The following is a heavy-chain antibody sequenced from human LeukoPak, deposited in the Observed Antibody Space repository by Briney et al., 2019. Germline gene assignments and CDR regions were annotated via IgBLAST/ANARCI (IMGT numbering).Heavy chain of an antibody. V-gene: IGHV1-18*04. Sequence: GASVKVSCKASGYTFTVYYILWVRQAPGQGLEWMGWISAYNGNTNYAQKLQGRVTMTTDTSTSTAYMELRSLRSDDTAVYYCARGGITIFGVVTNFDYWGQGTLVTVSS. CDR1: GYTFTVYY. D-gene: IGHD3-3*01. CDR3: ARGGITIFGVVTNFDY. J-gene: IGHJ4*02. CDR2: ISAYNGNT.